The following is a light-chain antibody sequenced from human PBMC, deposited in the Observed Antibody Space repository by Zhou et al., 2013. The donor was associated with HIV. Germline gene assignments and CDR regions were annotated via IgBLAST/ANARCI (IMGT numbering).Light chain of an antibody. J-gene: IGKJ5*01. CDR1: QSVSSY. CDR3: QQRISWPIT. V-gene: IGKV3-11*01. CDR2: DAS. Sequence: EIVLTQSPATLSLSPGERATLSCRASQSVSSYLAWYQQKPGQAPRLLIHDASNRATGIPARFSGSGSGTDFTLIISSLEPEDFAVYYCQQRISWPITFGQGTRLEIK.